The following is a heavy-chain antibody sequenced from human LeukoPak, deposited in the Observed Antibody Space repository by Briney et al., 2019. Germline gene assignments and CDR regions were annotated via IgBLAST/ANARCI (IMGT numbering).Heavy chain of an antibody. CDR1: GYTFTSYD. J-gene: IGHJ4*02. CDR3: ARGYGLAAGTEFYDY. CDR2: MNPNSGNT. V-gene: IGHV1-8*01. Sequence: GASVKVSCKASGYTFTSYDITWVRQATGQGLEWMGWMNPNSGNTGYAQKFQGRVTMTRNTAISTAHMELSSLRSEDTAVYYCARGYGLAAGTEFYDYWGQGTLVTVSS. D-gene: IGHD6-13*01.